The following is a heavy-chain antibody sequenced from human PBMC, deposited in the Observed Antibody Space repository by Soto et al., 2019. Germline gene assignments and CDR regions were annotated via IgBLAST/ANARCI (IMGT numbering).Heavy chain of an antibody. Sequence: SVKVSCKASGGTFSSYAISWVRQAPGQGLEWMGGIIPIFGTANYAQKFQGRVTITADESTSTAYMELSSLRSEDTAVYYCARSLCYCSGWYRYLFDFCGQGSLV. V-gene: IGHV1-69*13. CDR2: IIPIFGTA. J-gene: IGHJ4*02. CDR3: ARSLCYCSGWYRYLFDF. CDR1: GGTFSSYA. D-gene: IGHD6-13*01.